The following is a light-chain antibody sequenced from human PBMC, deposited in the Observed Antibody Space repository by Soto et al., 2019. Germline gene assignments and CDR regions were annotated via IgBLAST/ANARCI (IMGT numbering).Light chain of an antibody. CDR2: KAS. CDR3: QRNNSHPET. J-gene: IGKJ1*01. V-gene: IGKV1-5*03. Sequence: DIQMTQSPSTLSGSVGERVTITCRASQTISRWVAWYQQKPGKAPKLLIYKASTVKSGVPSRFSGSGSGTEFTLTISRLHADVFASYYCQRNNSHPETFGQGTKVELK. CDR1: QTISRW.